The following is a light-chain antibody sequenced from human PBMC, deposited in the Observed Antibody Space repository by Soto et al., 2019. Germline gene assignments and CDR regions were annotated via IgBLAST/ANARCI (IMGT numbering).Light chain of an antibody. CDR1: RSNVGNNA. J-gene: IGLJ3*02. CDR3: AVWDDSLNGVV. Sequence: QSVLTQPPSVSEAPRQRVTISCSGSRSNVGNNAVNWYQQLPGKAPKLLIYYDDLLPSWVSDRFSGSKSGTSASLAISGLQSADEDDYYCAVWDDSLNGVVFGGGTKLTVL. V-gene: IGLV1-36*01. CDR2: YDD.